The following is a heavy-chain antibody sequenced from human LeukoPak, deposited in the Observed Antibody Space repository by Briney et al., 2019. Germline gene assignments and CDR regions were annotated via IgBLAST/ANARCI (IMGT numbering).Heavy chain of an antibody. CDR2: ISTGSSTI. D-gene: IGHD5-18*01. Sequence: GGSLRLSCAASGFTFSSYGMHWVRQAPGKGLEWVLFISTGSSTIYYADSVKGRFTISRDNAKNSLYLQMSSLRDEDTAVYYCARVAEIQLWLRSAFDYWGQGTLVTVSS. CDR3: ARVAEIQLWLRSAFDY. J-gene: IGHJ4*02. V-gene: IGHV3-48*02. CDR1: GFTFSSYG.